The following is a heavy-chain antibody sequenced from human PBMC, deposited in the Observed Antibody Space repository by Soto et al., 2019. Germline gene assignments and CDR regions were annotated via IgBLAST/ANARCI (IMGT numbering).Heavy chain of an antibody. CDR3: ARGLGDFHY. Sequence: QVQLQQWGAGLLKPSETLSLTCTVYGGSFSGYYWAWMRQSPGKGLEWIGEVNDSGSPNYTPALKRRVTISLDTSKKQFSLRLSLVTDADKAVYYCARGLGDFHYWGPGTLVTVS. CDR2: VNDSGSP. V-gene: IGHV4-34*01. J-gene: IGHJ4*02. CDR1: GGSFSGYY. D-gene: IGHD3-16*01.